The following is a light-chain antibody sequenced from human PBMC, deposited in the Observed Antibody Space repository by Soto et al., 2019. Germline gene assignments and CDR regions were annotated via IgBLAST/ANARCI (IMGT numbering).Light chain of an antibody. CDR1: FSDVGSYNL. Sequence: QSALTQPASVSGSPGQSITISCTGTFSDVGSYNLVSWYQQHPGKAPKLMIYEDTKRPSGVSNRFSGSKSGYTAPLTISGLQAEDEADYYCCSYAGSSTVVFGGGTKLTVL. CDR2: EDT. CDR3: CSYAGSSTVV. J-gene: IGLJ2*01. V-gene: IGLV2-23*01.